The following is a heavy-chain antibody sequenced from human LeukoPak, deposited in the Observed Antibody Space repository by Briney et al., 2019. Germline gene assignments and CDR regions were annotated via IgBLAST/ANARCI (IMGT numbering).Heavy chain of an antibody. V-gene: IGHV3-23*01. Sequence: GGSLRLSCAASGFSFSSYWMSWVRQAPGKGLEWVSAISGSGGSTYYADSVKGRFTISRDNSKNSLYLQMNSLRAEDTALYYCARTGEFSSSWLTNYFDYWGQGTLVTVSS. CDR1: GFSFSSYW. D-gene: IGHD6-13*01. J-gene: IGHJ4*02. CDR3: ARTGEFSSSWLTNYFDY. CDR2: ISGSGGST.